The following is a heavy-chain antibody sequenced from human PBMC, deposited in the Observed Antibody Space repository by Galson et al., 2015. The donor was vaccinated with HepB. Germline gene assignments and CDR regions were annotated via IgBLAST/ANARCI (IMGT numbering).Heavy chain of an antibody. CDR1: GFTLSSYT. CDR2: ISGSGTVI. Sequence: SLRLSCAASGFTLSSYTINWVRQGAGGGLEWVSSISGSGTVIYYADSVKGRVTISRDNAKNSVYLQMKSLRVEDTAIYYCAGGWTHIDYWGQGTLVTVSS. V-gene: IGHV3-21*01. J-gene: IGHJ4*02. D-gene: IGHD6-19*01. CDR3: AGGWTHIDY.